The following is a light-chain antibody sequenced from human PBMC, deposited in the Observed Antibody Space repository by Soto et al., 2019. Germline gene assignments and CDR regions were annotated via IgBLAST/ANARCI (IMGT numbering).Light chain of an antibody. CDR1: SSDIGGSNY. CDR3: TSYTRSPLYV. V-gene: IGLV2-14*03. J-gene: IGLJ1*01. Sequence: QSALTQPASVSGSPGQSITVSCTGTSSDIGGSNYVSWYQQHPGKARRLIIYDVNNRPSGVSARFSGSKSGNTASLTISGLQAEDEADYYCTSYTRSPLYVFGTGTKLTVL. CDR2: DVN.